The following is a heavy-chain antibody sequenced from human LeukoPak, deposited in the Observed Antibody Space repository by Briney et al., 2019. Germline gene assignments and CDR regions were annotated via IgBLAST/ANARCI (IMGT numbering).Heavy chain of an antibody. J-gene: IGHJ6*03. D-gene: IGHD1-26*01. CDR3: ARDTCGGSYVDYYYYYMDV. V-gene: IGHV3-21*01. Sequence: GQSLRLSCPASAFIFSTYNMNSVRQPPGKWMEWHSSITSNSSYIYYAHSVNGRLTISRDRAKCSLYLQMNMLRDEDAAVYYCARDTCGGSYVDYYYYYMDVWGKGTTVTISS. CDR1: AFIFSTYN. CDR2: ITSNSSYI.